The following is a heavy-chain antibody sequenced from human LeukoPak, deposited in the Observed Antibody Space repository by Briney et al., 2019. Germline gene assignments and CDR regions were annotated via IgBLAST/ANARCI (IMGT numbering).Heavy chain of an antibody. J-gene: IGHJ4*02. CDR1: AYSISSAYY. CDR3: ARDQGVAGIDY. CDR2: IYHSGST. V-gene: IGHV4-38-2*02. Sequence: SETLSLTCTVSAYSISSAYYWGWIRQPPGKGLEWIGSIYHSGSTYYNPSLKSRVTISVDTSKNQFSLKLSSVTAADTAVYYCARDQGVAGIDYWGQGTLVTVSS. D-gene: IGHD6-19*01.